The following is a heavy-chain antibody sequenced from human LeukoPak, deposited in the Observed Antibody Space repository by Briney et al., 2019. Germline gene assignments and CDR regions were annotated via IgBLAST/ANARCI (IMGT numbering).Heavy chain of an antibody. CDR3: ARDRSGSYCIDY. CDR1: GFTFSDYG. J-gene: IGHJ4*02. D-gene: IGHD3-10*01. CDR2: ISYDGSNK. Sequence: GGSLRLSCAASGFTFSDYGMHWVRQAPGKGLEWVAFISYDGSNKYYADSVKGRFTISRDNSKNTLYLQMNSLRPEDTAVYYCARDRSGSYCIDYWGQGTLVTVSS. V-gene: IGHV3-30*03.